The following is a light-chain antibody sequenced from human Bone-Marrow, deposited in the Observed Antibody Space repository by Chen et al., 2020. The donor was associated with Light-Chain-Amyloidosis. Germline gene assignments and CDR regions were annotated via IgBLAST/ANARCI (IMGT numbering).Light chain of an antibody. CDR3: QVWDRSSDRPV. V-gene: IGLV3-21*02. Sequence: SYVLTQPSSVSVAPGQTATIACGGNNMGSTSVHWYQQTPGQAPLLVVYDDSDRPSGIPERLAGANSGNTAALTSSGVEAGNESDYYGQVWDRSSDRPVFGGGTKLTVL. CDR1: NMGSTS. CDR2: DDS. J-gene: IGLJ3*02.